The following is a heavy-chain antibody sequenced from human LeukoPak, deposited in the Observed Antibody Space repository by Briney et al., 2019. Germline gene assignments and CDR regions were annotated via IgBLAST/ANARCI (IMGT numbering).Heavy chain of an antibody. V-gene: IGHV4-34*01. CDR3: ARGKLIRYFDWLSRQFDY. J-gene: IGHJ4*02. D-gene: IGHD3-9*01. Sequence: SETLSLTCAVYGGSFSGYYWRWIRQPPGKGLEWIGEINHSGSTNYNPSLKSRVTISVDTSKNQFSLKLSSVTAADTAVYYCARGKLIRYFDWLSRQFDYWGQGTLVTVSS. CDR2: INHSGST. CDR1: GGSFSGYY.